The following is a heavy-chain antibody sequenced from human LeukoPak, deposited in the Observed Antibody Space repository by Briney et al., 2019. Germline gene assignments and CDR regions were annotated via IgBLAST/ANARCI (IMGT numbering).Heavy chain of an antibody. CDR3: AREAFELVQGAFDI. D-gene: IGHD3-10*01. V-gene: IGHV3-7*01. Sequence: GGSLRLSCAASGFTFSNYWMSWVRRAPGKGLEWVANINQDGSEEKYVDSVKGRFSISRDNAKKSVYLQMNSLRAEDTAVYYCAREAFELVQGAFDIWGQGTMDTVSS. J-gene: IGHJ3*02. CDR2: INQDGSEE. CDR1: GFTFSNYW.